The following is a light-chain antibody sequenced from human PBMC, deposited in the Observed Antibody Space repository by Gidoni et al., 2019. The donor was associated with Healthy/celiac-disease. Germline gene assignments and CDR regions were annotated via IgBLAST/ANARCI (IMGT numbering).Light chain of an antibody. J-gene: IGKJ1*01. CDR2: DAS. CDR3: QQYNNWPPVT. Sequence: EIVMTQSPATLSVSPGERATLSCRASQNVRSNLAWYQQKPGQAPTLLIYDASIRATGVPARFSGSGSGTEFTLTISSLQSEDFAVYYCQQYNNWPPVTFGQGTKVEIK. CDR1: QNVRSN. V-gene: IGKV3-15*01.